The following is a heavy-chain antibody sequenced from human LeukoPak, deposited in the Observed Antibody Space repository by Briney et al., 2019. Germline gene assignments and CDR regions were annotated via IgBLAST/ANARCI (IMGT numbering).Heavy chain of an antibody. Sequence: GGSLRLSCAASGFTFSSYAMSWVRQAPGKGLEWVSAISGSGGSTYYADSVKGRFTISRDNSKNTLYLQMNSLRAEDTAVYYCAKEYSSSWYPVRDAFDIWGQGTMVTVSS. CDR3: AKEYSSSWYPVRDAFDI. V-gene: IGHV3-23*01. D-gene: IGHD6-13*01. CDR1: GFTFSSYA. CDR2: ISGSGGST. J-gene: IGHJ3*02.